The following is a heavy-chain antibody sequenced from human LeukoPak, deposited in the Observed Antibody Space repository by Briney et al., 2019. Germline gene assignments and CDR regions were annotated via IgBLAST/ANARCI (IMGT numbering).Heavy chain of an antibody. CDR1: GFTFSTYW. D-gene: IGHD3-22*01. Sequence: GGSLRLSCAASGFTFSTYWMTWVRQAPGKGLEWVANIKQDGSAKYYVDSLRGRFSISRDNVKNSLFLQMNSLSAEDTAVYYCARCPYDSTGYYSVPSLLDYWGQGTLVTVSS. CDR3: ARCPYDSTGYYSVPSLLDY. J-gene: IGHJ4*02. CDR2: IKQDGSAK. V-gene: IGHV3-7*01.